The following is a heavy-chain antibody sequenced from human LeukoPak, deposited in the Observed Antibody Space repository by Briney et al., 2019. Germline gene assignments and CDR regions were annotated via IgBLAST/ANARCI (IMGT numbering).Heavy chain of an antibody. V-gene: IGHV1-2*02. Sequence: ASVKVSCKASGYTFTGYYMHWVRQAPGQGLEWMGWINPNSGGTNYAQKFQGRVTMTRDTSISTAYMELSRLRSDDTAVYYCARTRRLASPGSFYDYWGQGTLVIVSS. CDR1: GYTFTGYY. CDR3: ARTRRLASPGSFYDY. J-gene: IGHJ4*02. D-gene: IGHD2/OR15-2a*01. CDR2: INPNSGGT.